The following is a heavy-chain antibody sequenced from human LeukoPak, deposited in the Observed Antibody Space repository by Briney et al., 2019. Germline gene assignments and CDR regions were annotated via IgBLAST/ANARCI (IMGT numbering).Heavy chain of an antibody. J-gene: IGHJ6*03. Sequence: GGSLRLSCAVSGITLSNYGMHWVRQAPGKGLEWVAVIWYDGSNKYYADSVKGRFTISRDNSKNTLYLQMNSLRAEDTAVYYCAKDAGTRVIYMDVWGKGTTVTVSS. CDR2: IWYDGSNK. CDR3: AKDAGTRVIYMDV. CDR1: GITLSNYG. V-gene: IGHV3-33*06. D-gene: IGHD6-13*01.